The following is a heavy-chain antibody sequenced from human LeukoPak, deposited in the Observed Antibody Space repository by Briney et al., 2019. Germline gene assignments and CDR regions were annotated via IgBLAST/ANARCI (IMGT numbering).Heavy chain of an antibody. Sequence: ASVTVSCMASGGTFSSYAISGVRQAPGQGREWMGRIFPIFGTANYAQKFQGRVTITTDESTSTAYMELSSVTSVDTAANGRAGDLSGSYLDFWGRGTLVTVSS. CDR1: GGTFSSYA. CDR3: AGDLSGSYLDF. J-gene: IGHJ4*01. D-gene: IGHD1-26*01. CDR2: IFPIFGTA. V-gene: IGHV1-69*05.